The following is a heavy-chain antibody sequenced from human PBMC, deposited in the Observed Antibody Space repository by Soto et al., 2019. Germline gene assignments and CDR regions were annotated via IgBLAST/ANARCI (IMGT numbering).Heavy chain of an antibody. J-gene: IGHJ4*02. V-gene: IGHV3-74*01. CDR1: GFTFSTYW. CDR2: INGDGRST. CDR3: ARAPGAAAGNFDY. D-gene: IGHD6-13*01. Sequence: GGSLRLSCAASGFTFSTYWMHWVRQAPGKGLVWVSRINGDGRSTGYADSVKGRFTISRDNAQNTLYLQMNSLRGEDTAVYYCARAPGAAAGNFDYWGQGTLVTVSS.